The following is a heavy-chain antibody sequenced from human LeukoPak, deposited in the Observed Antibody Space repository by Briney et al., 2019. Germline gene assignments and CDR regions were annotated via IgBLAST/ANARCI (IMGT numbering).Heavy chain of an antibody. D-gene: IGHD3-10*01. CDR1: GFTFSNHA. Sequence: GGSLRLSCAASGFTFSNHAMSWVRQTPGKGLQWVSVISGSGRTTEYADSVKGRFTISRDNSKNTLSLQMNSLRVEDTAIYYCAKNGEVKRYIDYWGQGTLVTVSS. CDR3: AKNGEVKRYIDY. CDR2: ISGSGRTT. V-gene: IGHV3-23*01. J-gene: IGHJ4*02.